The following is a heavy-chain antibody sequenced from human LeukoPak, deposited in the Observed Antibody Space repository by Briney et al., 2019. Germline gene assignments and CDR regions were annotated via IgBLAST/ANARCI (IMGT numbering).Heavy chain of an antibody. CDR2: ISNSGATV. V-gene: IGHV3-48*03. J-gene: IGHJ4*02. D-gene: IGHD6-19*01. CDR3: ARGPRAYTSGWYYFDS. Sequence: GGSLRLSCAASGFTFSNHEMNWVRQAPGKGLEWLSYISNSGATVYYADSVKGRFSISRDNAKNSLDLQMTGLRAEDTGIYYCARGPRAYTSGWYYFDSWGRGTLVTVSS. CDR1: GFTFSNHE.